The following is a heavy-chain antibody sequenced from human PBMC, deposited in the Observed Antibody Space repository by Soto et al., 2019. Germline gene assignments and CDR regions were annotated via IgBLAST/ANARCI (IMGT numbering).Heavy chain of an antibody. CDR3: ARGFGRIYGSVSPEAGY. CDR2: IIPIFGTA. CDR1: GCTFSSYA. J-gene: IGHJ4*02. Sequence: SVKVSCKASGCTFSSYAISWVRQAPGQGLEWMGGIIPIFGTANYAQKFQGRVTITADESTRTAYMELSSLSYEETAVYYCARGFGRIYGSVSPEAGYWGQGKVVTVSS. V-gene: IGHV1-69*13. D-gene: IGHD3-10*01.